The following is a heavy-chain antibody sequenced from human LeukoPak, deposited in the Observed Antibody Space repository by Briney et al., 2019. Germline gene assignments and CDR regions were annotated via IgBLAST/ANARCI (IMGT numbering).Heavy chain of an antibody. D-gene: IGHD3-9*01. CDR3: AREGGDILTGYYSFDY. Sequence: GGSLRLSCAASGFTFSSYWMHWVRQAPGKGLVWVSRINSDGSSTSYADSVKGRFTISRDNAKNTLYLQMNSLRAEDTAVYYCAREGGDILTGYYSFDYWGQGTLVTVSS. CDR1: GFTFSSYW. V-gene: IGHV3-74*01. CDR2: INSDGSST. J-gene: IGHJ4*02.